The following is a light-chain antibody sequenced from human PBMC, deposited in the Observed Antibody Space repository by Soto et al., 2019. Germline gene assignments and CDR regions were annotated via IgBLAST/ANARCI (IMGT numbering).Light chain of an antibody. J-gene: IGLJ2*01. V-gene: IGLV2-8*01. CDR2: EVT. CDR3: TSYAGSDNPVL. Sequence: QSALTQSPSASGSPGQSVTIPCTGTSNDIGEYHYVSWYQQHPGKAPKLMIYEVTQRPSGVPHRFSGSKSGNTASLTVSGLQPADEADYYCTSYAGSDNPVLFGGGTKLTVL. CDR1: SNDIGEYHY.